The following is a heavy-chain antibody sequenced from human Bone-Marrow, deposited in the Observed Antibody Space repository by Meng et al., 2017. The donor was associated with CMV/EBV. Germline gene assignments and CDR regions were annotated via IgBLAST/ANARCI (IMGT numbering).Heavy chain of an antibody. J-gene: IGHJ4*02. CDR3: ARGGGSSDY. D-gene: IGHD2-15*01. CDR1: GGSFSGYY. CDR2: IYYSGST. V-gene: IGHV4-59*01. Sequence: SETLSLTCAVYGGSFSGYYWSWIRQPPGKGLEWIGYIYYSGSTNYNPSLKSRVTISVDTSKNQFSLRLTSVTAADTAVYYCARGGGSSDYWGQGTLVTVYS.